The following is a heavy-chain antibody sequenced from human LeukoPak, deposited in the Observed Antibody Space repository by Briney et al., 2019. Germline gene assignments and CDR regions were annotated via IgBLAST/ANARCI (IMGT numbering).Heavy chain of an antibody. Sequence: GGSLRLSCAASEFTFSSYTMNWVRQAPGKGLEWVSSISSSSSYIYYADSVKGRFTISRDNAKNSLYLQMNSLRADDTAVYYCARSLLWFGANLIWFDSWGQGTLVTVSS. J-gene: IGHJ5*01. CDR2: ISSSSSYI. D-gene: IGHD3-10*01. CDR3: ARSLLWFGANLIWFDS. CDR1: EFTFSSYT. V-gene: IGHV3-21*01.